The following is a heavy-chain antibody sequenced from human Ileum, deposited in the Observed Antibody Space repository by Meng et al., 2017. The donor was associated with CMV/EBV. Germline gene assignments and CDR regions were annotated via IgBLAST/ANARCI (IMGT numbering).Heavy chain of an antibody. Sequence: QVQLMQSGAGVKEPGASVKVSCKTSGYTFSDYYMHWVRQAPGQGLEWMGWIRSDGSATNYAQKLRDRVTMTRDASVSMAYMELSGLTSDDTAVYFCVRSSGWSLFDYWGPGALVTVSS. D-gene: IGHD6-19*01. CDR1: GYTFSDYY. V-gene: IGHV1-2*02. CDR2: IRSDGSAT. J-gene: IGHJ4*02. CDR3: VRSSGWSLFDY.